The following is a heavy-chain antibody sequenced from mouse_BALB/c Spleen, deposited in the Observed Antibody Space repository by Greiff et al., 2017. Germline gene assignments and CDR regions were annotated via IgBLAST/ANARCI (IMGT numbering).Heavy chain of an antibody. CDR1: GYTFTSYW. CDR2: INPSTGYT. J-gene: IGHJ3*01. CDR3: AREYRFFAY. D-gene: IGHD2-14*01. V-gene: IGHV1-7*01. Sequence: QVHVKQSGAELAKPGASVKMSCKASGYTFTSYWMHWVKQRPGQGLEWIGYINPSTGYTEYNQKFKDKATLTADKSSSTAYMQLSSLTSEDSAVYYCAREYRFFAYWGQGTLVTVSA.